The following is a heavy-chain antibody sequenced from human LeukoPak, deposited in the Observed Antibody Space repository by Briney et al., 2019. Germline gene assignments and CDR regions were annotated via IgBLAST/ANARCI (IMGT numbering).Heavy chain of an antibody. CDR2: ISSSGSTI. CDR3: ARWLDV. CDR1: GFTFSSFE. Sequence: PGGSLRLSCAASGFTFSSFEMNWVRQAPGNGLEWVSYISSSGSTIYHTDSVRGRFIISRGNAKNSLYLQMNSLRAEDTAIYYCARWLDVWGNGTTVTVSS. J-gene: IGHJ6*04. V-gene: IGHV3-48*03.